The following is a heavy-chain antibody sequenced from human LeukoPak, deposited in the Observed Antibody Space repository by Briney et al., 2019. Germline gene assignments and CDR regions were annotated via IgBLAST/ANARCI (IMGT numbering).Heavy chain of an antibody. Sequence: PGGSLGLSCAASGFTFRNYVIHWVRQAPGEGPEWVAVTSSDLNVKLYADSVKGRFTISRDNSRSTLYLQMNSLRPEDTAIYYCAREGYYGSGSPPSLYFDYWGQGTLVTVSS. D-gene: IGHD3-10*01. CDR3: AREGYYGSGSPPSLYFDY. V-gene: IGHV3-30-3*01. CDR1: GFTFRNYV. CDR2: TSSDLNVK. J-gene: IGHJ4*02.